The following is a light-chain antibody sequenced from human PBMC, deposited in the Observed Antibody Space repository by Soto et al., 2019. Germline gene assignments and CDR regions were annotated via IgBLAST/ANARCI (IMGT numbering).Light chain of an antibody. CDR3: QQYNNLPFT. CDR1: QDISNY. CDR2: DAS. J-gene: IGKJ3*01. Sequence: DIQMTQSPSSLSASVGDRVTITCQASQDISNYLNWYQQKPGKAPKLLIYDASNLETGVSSRFSGSGSGTDFTFTISSLQPEDFATYYCQQYNNLPFTFGPGAKVDIK. V-gene: IGKV1-33*01.